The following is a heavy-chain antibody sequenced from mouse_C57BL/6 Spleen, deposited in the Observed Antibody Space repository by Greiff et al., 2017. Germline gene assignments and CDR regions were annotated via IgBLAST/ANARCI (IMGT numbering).Heavy chain of an antibody. Sequence: QVQLQQPGAELVMPGASVKLSCKASGYTFTSYWMHWVKQRPGQGLEWIGEIDPSDSYTNYNQKFKGKSTLTVDKSSSTAYMQLSSLTSEDSAAYYCARGVITTVVVDYWGQGTTLTVSS. D-gene: IGHD1-1*01. CDR2: IDPSDSYT. CDR3: ARGVITTVVVDY. J-gene: IGHJ2*01. V-gene: IGHV1-69*01. CDR1: GYTFTSYW.